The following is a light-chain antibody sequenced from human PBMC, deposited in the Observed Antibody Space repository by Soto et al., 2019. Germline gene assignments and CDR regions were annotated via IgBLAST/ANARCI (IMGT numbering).Light chain of an antibody. CDR1: QSVIRH. CDR3: QQYNNWPSAT. V-gene: IGKV3-15*01. CDR2: RTS. J-gene: IGKJ4*01. Sequence: EIVITQSPATLSVSRGERSTLSFRASQSVIRHLAWYQQTPGQAPRLLXFRTSSRATGLPARFSGSGSGTELNLTISSLQSEDFGVYYCQQYNNWPSATFGGGTQVDIK.